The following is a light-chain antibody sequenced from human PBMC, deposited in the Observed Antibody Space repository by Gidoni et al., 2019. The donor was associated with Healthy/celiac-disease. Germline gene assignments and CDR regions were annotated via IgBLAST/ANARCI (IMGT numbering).Light chain of an antibody. J-gene: IGKJ3*01. Sequence: IQMTQSPSSLSASVGDRVTITCRASQSISSYLNWYQQKPGKAPKLLIYAASSLESRVPSRFSGSGSGTDFTLTISSLQPEDFATYYCQQSYSTPGFTFGPGTKVDIK. CDR1: QSISSY. CDR3: QQSYSTPGFT. V-gene: IGKV1-39*01. CDR2: AAS.